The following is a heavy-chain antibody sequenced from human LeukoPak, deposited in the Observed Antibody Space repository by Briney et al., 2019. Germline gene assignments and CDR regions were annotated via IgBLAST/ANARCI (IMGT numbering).Heavy chain of an antibody. Sequence: GGSLRLSCAASGFTFSDYYINWIRQAPGKGLEWVSYISSSGTTIYYADSVKGRFTISRDNAKNSLYLQMNSLRAEDTAVYYCARELLYLSGGIYFEPRAFDIWGRGTMVTVSS. CDR2: ISSSGTTI. V-gene: IGHV3-11*01. CDR3: ARELLYLSGGIYFEPRAFDI. D-gene: IGHD2-21*01. CDR1: GFTFSDYY. J-gene: IGHJ3*02.